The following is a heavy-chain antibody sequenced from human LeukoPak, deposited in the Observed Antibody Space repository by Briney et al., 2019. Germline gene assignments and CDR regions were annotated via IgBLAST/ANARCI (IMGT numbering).Heavy chain of an antibody. CDR1: GGSIISTSYY. D-gene: IGHD6-13*01. Sequence: PSETLSLICSVSGGSIISTSYYWGWIRQPPGKGLEWIGYINYSGSTNYNPSLKSRVTISVDTSKNRFSLKLSSVTAADTAAYYCARGWDTSSWYEGPDAFDIWGQGTMVTVSS. V-gene: IGHV4-61*05. CDR3: ARGWDTSSWYEGPDAFDI. CDR2: INYSGST. J-gene: IGHJ3*02.